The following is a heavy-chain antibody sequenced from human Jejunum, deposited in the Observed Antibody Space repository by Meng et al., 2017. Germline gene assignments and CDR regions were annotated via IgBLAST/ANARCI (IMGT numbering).Heavy chain of an antibody. V-gene: IGHV4-61*08. CDR2: AST. D-gene: IGHD1-26*01. CDR3: ARDHMGSLDY. CDR1: GGSVSRAGYQ. J-gene: IGHJ4*02. Sequence: QGQLQESGPGWGRPSETLSLICTVSGGSVSRAGYQWGWIRQPPGKGLEWIGYASTNYNPSLKSRVTISLDTSRNQFSLSLSSVTAADTAVYYCARDHMGSLDYWGQGILVTVSS.